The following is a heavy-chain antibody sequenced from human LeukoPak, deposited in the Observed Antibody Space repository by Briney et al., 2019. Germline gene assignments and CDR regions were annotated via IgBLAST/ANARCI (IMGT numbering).Heavy chain of an antibody. CDR1: GGSISSGSYY. CDR3: ARCHSSGWYFYYYGMDV. Sequence: SKTLSLTCTVSGGSISSGSYYWSWIRQPAGKGLEWIGRIYTSGSTNYNPSLKSRVTISIDTSKNQFSLKLSSVTAADTAVYYCARCHSSGWYFYYYGMDVWGQGTTVTVSS. J-gene: IGHJ6*02. V-gene: IGHV4-61*02. D-gene: IGHD6-19*01. CDR2: IYTSGST.